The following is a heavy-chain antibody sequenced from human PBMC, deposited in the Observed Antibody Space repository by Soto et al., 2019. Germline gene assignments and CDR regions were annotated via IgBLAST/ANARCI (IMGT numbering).Heavy chain of an antibody. J-gene: IGHJ4*02. CDR1: GFTFSSHA. CDR2: LSDSGDST. D-gene: IGHD6-13*01. CDR3: AKVSSSWYSGFFDL. Sequence: GGSLRLSCTASGFTFSSHAMTWVRQAPWKGLEWVSGLSDSGDSTYYADSVKGRFTISRDNSMNTLYLQMNTLRAEDTAVYYCAKVSSSWYSGFFDLWGKGTLVTVSS. V-gene: IGHV3-23*01.